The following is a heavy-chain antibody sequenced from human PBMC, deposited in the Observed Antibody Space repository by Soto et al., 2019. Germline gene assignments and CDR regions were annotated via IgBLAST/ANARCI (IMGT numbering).Heavy chain of an antibody. J-gene: IGHJ5*01. Sequence: RSLTCSVSGDSISTVDYFWAWIRQPPGQALEYIGYIYKSATTYYNPSFESRVAISLDTSKSQFSLNVTSVTAADTAVYFCARGRYCLTGRCFPNWFDSWGQGTLVTVSS. CDR3: ARGRYCLTGRCFPNWFDS. V-gene: IGHV4-30-4*01. CDR1: GDSISTVDYF. CDR2: IYKSATT. D-gene: IGHD2-15*01.